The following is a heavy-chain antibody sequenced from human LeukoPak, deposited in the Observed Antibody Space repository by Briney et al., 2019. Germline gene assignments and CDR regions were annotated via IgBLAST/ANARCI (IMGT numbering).Heavy chain of an antibody. D-gene: IGHD3-3*01. CDR2: ISGSGGST. CDR1: GFSVSNFY. Sequence: PGGSLRLSCAGSGFSVSNFYMNWVRQAPGKGLEWVSAISGSGGSTYYADSVKGRFTISRDNSKNTLYLQMNSLRAEDTAVYYCAKVTIFGVVIIEEVPGWFDPWGQGTLVTVSS. J-gene: IGHJ5*02. CDR3: AKVTIFGVVIIEEVPGWFDP. V-gene: IGHV3-23*01.